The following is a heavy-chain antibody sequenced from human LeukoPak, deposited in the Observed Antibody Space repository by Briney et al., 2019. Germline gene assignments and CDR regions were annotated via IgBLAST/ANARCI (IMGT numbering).Heavy chain of an antibody. CDR3: ARDKEELLLDYFDY. Sequence: GGSLRLSCAASGFTFSSYWMSWVRQAPGKGLEWVANIKQDGSEKYYVDSVKGRFTISRDNAKNSLYLQMNSLRAEDTAVYYCARDKEELLLDYFDYWGQGTLVTVSS. CDR1: GFTFSSYW. CDR2: IKQDGSEK. D-gene: IGHD1-26*01. J-gene: IGHJ4*02. V-gene: IGHV3-7*01.